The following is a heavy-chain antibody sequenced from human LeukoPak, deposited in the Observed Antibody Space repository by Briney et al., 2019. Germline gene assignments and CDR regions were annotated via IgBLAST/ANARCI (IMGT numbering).Heavy chain of an antibody. CDR2: INHSGST. CDR3: ARMTVGIAAAGKPMDV. D-gene: IGHD6-13*01. CDR1: GGSFSGYY. V-gene: IGHV4-34*01. Sequence: PSETLSLTCAVYGGSFSGYYWSWIRHPPGKGLEWIGEINHSGSTNYNPSLKSRVTISVDTSKNQFSLKLSSVTAADTAVYYCARMTVGIAAAGKPMDVWGKGTTVTVSS. J-gene: IGHJ6*03.